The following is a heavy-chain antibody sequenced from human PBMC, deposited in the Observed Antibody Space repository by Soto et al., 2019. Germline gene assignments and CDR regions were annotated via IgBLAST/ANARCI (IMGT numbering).Heavy chain of an antibody. Sequence: QVQLQESGPGLVKPSETLSLTCTVSGGSISSYYWSWIRQPPEKGLEWIGYIYYSGSTNYNPSLKSRVTISVDTSKSQFSLKLSSVTAADTAVYYCARDRISVTEGFAYWGQGTLVTVSS. CDR1: GGSISSYY. V-gene: IGHV4-59*01. CDR3: ARDRISVTEGFAY. D-gene: IGHD6-19*01. CDR2: IYYSGST. J-gene: IGHJ4*02.